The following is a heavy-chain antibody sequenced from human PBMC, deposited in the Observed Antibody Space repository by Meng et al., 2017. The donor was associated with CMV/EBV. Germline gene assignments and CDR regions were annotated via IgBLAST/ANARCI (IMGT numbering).Heavy chain of an antibody. CDR1: GFTFSSYW. J-gene: IGHJ6*02. Sequence: GESLKISCAASGFTFSSYWMSWVRQAPGKGLEWVANIKQDGSEKYYVDSVKGRFTISRDNAKNSLYLQMNSLRAEDTAVYYCARDRVKYQLLSHYYYGMDVWGQGITVTVSS. CDR2: IKQDGSEK. D-gene: IGHD2-2*01. V-gene: IGHV3-7*01. CDR3: ARDRVKYQLLSHYYYGMDV.